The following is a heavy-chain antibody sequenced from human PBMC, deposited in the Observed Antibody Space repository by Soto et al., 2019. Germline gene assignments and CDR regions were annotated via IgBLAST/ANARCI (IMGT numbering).Heavy chain of an antibody. Sequence: SGGSPRLSLAAPGFTFLSHSMGWVRPGPGEGVDWISTIIGSGGSAYYADSVKGRFTISRDNSKNTLYLQMDSLSADDTAVYYCASTRRDGYNNYYYYYGMDVWGQGTTVTVSS. CDR2: IIGSGGSA. CDR3: ASTRRDGYNNYYYYYGMDV. V-gene: IGHV3-23*01. D-gene: IGHD5-12*01. CDR1: GFTFLSHS. J-gene: IGHJ6*02.